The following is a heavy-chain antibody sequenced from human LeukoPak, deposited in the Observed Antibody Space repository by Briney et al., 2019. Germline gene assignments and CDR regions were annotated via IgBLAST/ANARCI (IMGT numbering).Heavy chain of an antibody. D-gene: IGHD2-15*01. J-gene: IGHJ4*02. CDR1: GFTFSSYA. CDR2: ISGSTGST. Sequence: GGSLRLSCAASGFTFSSYAMSWVRQAPGKGLEWVSAISGSTGSTYYADSVKGRFIISRDNSKNTLYLQMNSLRAEDTAVYYCAKSVVGVASTTDWGQGTLVTVSS. V-gene: IGHV3-23*01. CDR3: AKSVVGVASTTD.